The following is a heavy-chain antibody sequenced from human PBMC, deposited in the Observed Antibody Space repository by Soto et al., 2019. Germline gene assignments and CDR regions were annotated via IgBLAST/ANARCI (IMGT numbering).Heavy chain of an antibody. CDR3: ARGIFRAVDGEFEY. CDR2: TYYRSKWYH. D-gene: IGHD6-19*01. J-gene: IGHJ4*02. Sequence: PSQTLSLTCAISVYSVSGNSVAWNWISQSPSRGLEWLGRTYYRSKWYHDYGVSVKSRITINPDTSKNQFSLQLNSVTPEDTAVYYCARGIFRAVDGEFEYWGQGTLVTVSS. CDR1: VYSVSGNSVA. V-gene: IGHV6-1*01.